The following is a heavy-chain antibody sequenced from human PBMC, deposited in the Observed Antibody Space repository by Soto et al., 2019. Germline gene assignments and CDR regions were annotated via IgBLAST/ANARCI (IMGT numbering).Heavy chain of an antibody. CDR3: AGVYGDFAFDAFDI. Sequence: EVQLVESGGGLIQSGGSLRLSCAASGFTVSRNFMSWVRQAPGKGLEWVSLIYSAGDTSYADSVKGRFIISRDTSKNTLYLQMNSLRAKDTAIYYCAGVYGDFAFDAFDIWGQGTMVTVSS. D-gene: IGHD4-17*01. CDR2: IYSAGDT. J-gene: IGHJ3*02. CDR1: GFTVSRNF. V-gene: IGHV3-53*01.